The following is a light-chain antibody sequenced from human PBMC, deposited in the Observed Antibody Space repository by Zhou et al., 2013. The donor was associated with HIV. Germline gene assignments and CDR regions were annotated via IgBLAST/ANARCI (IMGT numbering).Light chain of an antibody. J-gene: IGKJ4*01. CDR2: AAT. V-gene: IGKV1-39*01. CDR3: QHSFTTPIT. Sequence: DIQMTQSPSSLSASIGDTVTITCRASQNVRRYLNWYQHKPGFPPKVLIYAATGLQSGVPLRFSGSGSGTHFTLTISGLQPEDFATYYCQHSFTTPITFGGGTRVEIK. CDR1: QNVRRY.